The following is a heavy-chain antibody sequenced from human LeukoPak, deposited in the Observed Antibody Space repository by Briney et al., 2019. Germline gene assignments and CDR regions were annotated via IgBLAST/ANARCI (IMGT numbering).Heavy chain of an antibody. CDR3: ASHYGSGSYSLRYFDY. V-gene: IGHV3-23*01. CDR2: ISGSGGST. Sequence: GGPLRLSCVASGFTFSSYAMSWVRQAPGKGLEWVSAISGSGGSTYYADSVKGRFTISRDNSKNTLYLQMNSLRAEDTAVYYCASHYGSGSYSLRYFDYWGQGTLVTVSS. CDR1: GFTFSSYA. J-gene: IGHJ4*02. D-gene: IGHD3-10*01.